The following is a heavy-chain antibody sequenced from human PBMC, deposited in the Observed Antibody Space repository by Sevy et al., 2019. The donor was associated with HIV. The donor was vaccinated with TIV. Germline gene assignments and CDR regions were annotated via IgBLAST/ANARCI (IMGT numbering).Heavy chain of an antibody. CDR1: GFTFDDYA. CDR3: AKDGPYWNYYYYGMDV. Sequence: GGSLRLSCAASGFTFDDYAMHWVRQAPGKGLEWVSGISWNSGSIGYADSVKGRFTISRDNAKNSLYLQMNSLRAEDTASYYCAKDGPYWNYYYYGMDVWGQGTTVTVSS. V-gene: IGHV3-9*01. J-gene: IGHJ6*02. D-gene: IGHD1-1*01. CDR2: ISWNSGSI.